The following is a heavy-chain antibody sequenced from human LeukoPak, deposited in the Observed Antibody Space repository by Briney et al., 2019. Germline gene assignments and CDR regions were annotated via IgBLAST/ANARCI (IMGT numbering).Heavy chain of an antibody. Sequence: GGSLRLSCAASGFTFSDYGMHWVRQAPGKGLEWVAFIRSDGSNKYYADSVKGRFTISRDNSKLYLQMNSLRAEDTAVYYCAKKGYSYGWRDSYYFDYWGQGTLVTVSS. CDR1: GFTFSDYG. V-gene: IGHV3-30*02. J-gene: IGHJ4*02. D-gene: IGHD6-19*01. CDR2: IRSDGSNK. CDR3: AKKGYSYGWRDSYYFDY.